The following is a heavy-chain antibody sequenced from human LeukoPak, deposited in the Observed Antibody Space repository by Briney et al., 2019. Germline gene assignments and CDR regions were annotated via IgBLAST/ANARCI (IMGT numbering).Heavy chain of an antibody. J-gene: IGHJ3*02. CDR1: GGSNSSHY. CDR2: IYYSGST. V-gene: IGHV4-59*11. CDR3: ARAHEAYYDFWSGYSYDAFDI. D-gene: IGHD3-3*01. Sequence: SETLSLTCTVSGGSNSSHYWSWIRQPPGKGLEWIGYIYYSGSTNYNPSLKSRVTISVDTSKNQFSLKLSSVTAADTAVYYCARAHEAYYDFWSGYSYDAFDIWGQGTMVTVSS.